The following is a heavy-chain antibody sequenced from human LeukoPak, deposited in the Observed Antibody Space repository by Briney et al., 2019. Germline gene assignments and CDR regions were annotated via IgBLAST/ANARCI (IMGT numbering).Heavy chain of an antibody. J-gene: IGHJ6*02. CDR1: GGSFSGYY. CDR2: INHSGST. CDR3: ARGNGSTSSYGMDV. Sequence: PSETLSLTCAVYGGSFSGYYWSWIRQPPGKGLEWIGEINHSGSTNYNPSLKSRVTISVDTSKNQFSLKLSSVTAADTAVYYCARGNGSTSSYGMDVWGQGTTVTVSS. D-gene: IGHD2-2*01. V-gene: IGHV4-34*01.